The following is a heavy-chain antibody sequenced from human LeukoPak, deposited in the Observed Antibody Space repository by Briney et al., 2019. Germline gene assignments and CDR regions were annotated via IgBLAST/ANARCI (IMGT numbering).Heavy chain of an antibody. CDR1: GDSISSTNYY. CDR2: IYYSGST. D-gene: IGHD2-2*01. V-gene: IGHV4-39*01. J-gene: IGHJ5*02. Sequence: SETLSLTCTVSGDSISSTNYYWGWIRQPPGKGLEWIGSIYYSGSTFNNPSLKSRVTISVDTSKNQFSLKLSSVTAADTAVYYCARHIGWEDIVVVPAAANWFDPWGQGTLVTVSS. CDR3: ARHIGWEDIVVVPAAANWFDP.